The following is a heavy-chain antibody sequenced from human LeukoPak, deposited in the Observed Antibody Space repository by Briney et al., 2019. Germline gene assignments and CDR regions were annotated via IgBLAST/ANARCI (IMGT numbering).Heavy chain of an antibody. CDR1: GDSISSYY. CDR3: ARDQQYQRPAGWFDP. V-gene: IGHV4-4*07. CDR2: IHPSGST. D-gene: IGHD2-2*01. J-gene: IGHJ5*02. Sequence: SETLSLTCTVSGDSISSYYWSWIRQPAGKGLEWIGRIHPSGSTNYNPSLKSRVTISIDTSKNQFSLNLSSVTAADTAVYYCARDQQYQRPAGWFDPWGQGTLVTVSS.